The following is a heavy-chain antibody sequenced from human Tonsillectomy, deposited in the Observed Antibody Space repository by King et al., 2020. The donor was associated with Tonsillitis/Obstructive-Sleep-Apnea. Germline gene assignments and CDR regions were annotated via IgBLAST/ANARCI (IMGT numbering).Heavy chain of an antibody. CDR1: GFTFSGYE. D-gene: IGHD3-3*01. CDR3: ARAGYDFWSGYYSSYFDY. Sequence: VQLVESGGGLAQPGGSMRLSCAASGFTFSGYEMNWVRQAPGKGLEWVSYISSRGSTIYYADSVKGRFTISRDNAKNSLYLQMNSLRAEDSAVYYCARAGYDFWSGYYSSYFDYWGQGTLVTVSS. J-gene: IGHJ4*02. V-gene: IGHV3-48*03. CDR2: ISSRGSTI.